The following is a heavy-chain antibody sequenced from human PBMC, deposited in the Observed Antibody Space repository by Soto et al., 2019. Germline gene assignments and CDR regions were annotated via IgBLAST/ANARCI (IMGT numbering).Heavy chain of an antibody. CDR2: IYTSGNS. Sequence: QVQLQESGPGLVKPSETLSLTCSVSGGSIRNYYWNWIRQPAGKGLEWFGRIYTSGNSDYNPSLKSRVTMSADTSKNQLSLRLSSVTAADSAVYYCARLWFGKPPGYLDYWGQGIRVTISS. J-gene: IGHJ4*02. D-gene: IGHD3-10*01. V-gene: IGHV4-4*07. CDR1: GGSIRNYY. CDR3: ARLWFGKPPGYLDY.